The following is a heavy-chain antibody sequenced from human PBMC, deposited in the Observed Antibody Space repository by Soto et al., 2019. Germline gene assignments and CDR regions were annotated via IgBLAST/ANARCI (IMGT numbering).Heavy chain of an antibody. CDR1: GGTFSSYA. D-gene: IGHD3-22*01. V-gene: IGHV1-69*01. CDR3: ARDKVGYYDSSCYYRVSVPPDYYYGMDV. Sequence: QVQLVQSGAEVKKPGSSVKVSCKASGGTFSSYAISWVRQAPGQGLEWMGGIIPIFGTANYAQKFQGRVTITADESTRTAYMELSSLRSEDTAVYYCARDKVGYYDSSCYYRVSVPPDYYYGMDVWGQGTTVTVSS. CDR2: IIPIFGTA. J-gene: IGHJ6*02.